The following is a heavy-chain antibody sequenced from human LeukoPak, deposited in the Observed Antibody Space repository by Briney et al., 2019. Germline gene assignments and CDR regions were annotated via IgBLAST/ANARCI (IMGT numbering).Heavy chain of an antibody. Sequence: GGSLRLSCAASGFTVSSNYMSWVRQAPGKGLGWVSVIYSGGSTYYADSVKGRFTISRDNSKNTLYLQMNSLRAEDTAVYYCARANIAAAGTDFDYWGQGTLVTVSS. D-gene: IGHD6-13*01. CDR1: GFTVSSNY. V-gene: IGHV3-53*01. CDR2: IYSGGST. J-gene: IGHJ4*02. CDR3: ARANIAAAGTDFDY.